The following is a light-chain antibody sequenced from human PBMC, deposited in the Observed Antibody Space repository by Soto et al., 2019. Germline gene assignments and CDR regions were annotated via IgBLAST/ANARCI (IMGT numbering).Light chain of an antibody. J-gene: IGLJ1*01. CDR3: QSYDSRLSGYV. Sequence: QSVLTQPPSVSGAPGQRVTISCTGSSSNIGAGYDVHWYQQLPGTAPKLLIYGYINRPSGVPDRFSGSKSGTSASLAITGLQAEDEAEYYCQSYDSRLSGYVFGTGTKVTVL. CDR2: GYI. V-gene: IGLV1-40*01. CDR1: SSNIGAGYD.